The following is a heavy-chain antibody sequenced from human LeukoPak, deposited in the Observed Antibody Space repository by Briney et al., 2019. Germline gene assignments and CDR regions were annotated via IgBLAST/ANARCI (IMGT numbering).Heavy chain of an antibody. CDR3: ARATAAGLDY. Sequence: SETLSLTRTVSGGSISSYYWSWIRQPPGKGLEWIGYIYYSGSTNYNPSLKSRVTISVDTSKNQFSLKLSSVTAADTAVYYCARATAAGLDYWGQGTLVTVSS. CDR2: IYYSGST. CDR1: GGSISSYY. J-gene: IGHJ4*02. V-gene: IGHV4-59*01. D-gene: IGHD6-13*01.